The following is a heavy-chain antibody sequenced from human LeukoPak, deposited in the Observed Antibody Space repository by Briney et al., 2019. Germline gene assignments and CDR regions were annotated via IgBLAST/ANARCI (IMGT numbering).Heavy chain of an antibody. CDR3: ARDGVPGIAAAGTPDY. Sequence: ASVKVSCKASGYTFTSYGISWVRQAPGQGLEWMGWISAYNGNTNYAQKLQGRVTMTTDTSTSTAYMELRSLGSDDTAVYYCARDGVPGIAAAGTPDYWGQGTLVTVSS. CDR2: ISAYNGNT. V-gene: IGHV1-18*01. CDR1: GYTFTSYG. D-gene: IGHD6-13*01. J-gene: IGHJ4*02.